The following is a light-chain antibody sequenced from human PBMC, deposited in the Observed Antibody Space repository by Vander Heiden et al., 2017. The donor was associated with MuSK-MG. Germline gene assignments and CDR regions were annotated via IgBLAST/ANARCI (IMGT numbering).Light chain of an antibody. V-gene: IGLV2-14*03. CDR3: SSYTSSSTLGV. CDR2: DVD. CDR1: SSDVGGYNY. Sequence: QSALTQPASVSGSPGQSLTISCPGTSSDVGGYNYVSWYQQHPGKVPKLMIYDVDNRPSGVSNRFSGSKSGNTASLTISGLQAEDEADYYCSSYTSSSTLGVFGGGTKLTVL. J-gene: IGLJ3*02.